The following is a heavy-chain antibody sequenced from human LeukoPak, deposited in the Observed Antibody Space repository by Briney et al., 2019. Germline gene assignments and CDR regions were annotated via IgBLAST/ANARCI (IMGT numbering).Heavy chain of an antibody. V-gene: IGHV3-48*04. CDR2: ISSSSGTI. Sequence: GGSLRLSCAASGFTFSSYSMNWVRQAPGKGLEWVLYISSSSGTIYYADSVKGRFTISRDNAKNSLYLQMNSLRAEDTAVYYCACTTVTTTPDYWGQGTLVTVSS. J-gene: IGHJ4*02. CDR3: ACTTVTTTPDY. CDR1: GFTFSSYS. D-gene: IGHD4-17*01.